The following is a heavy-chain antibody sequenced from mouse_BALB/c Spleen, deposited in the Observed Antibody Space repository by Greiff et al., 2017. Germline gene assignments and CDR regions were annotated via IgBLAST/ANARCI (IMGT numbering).Heavy chain of an antibody. J-gene: IGHJ1*01. D-gene: IGHD2-14*01. V-gene: IGHV1S81*02. Sequence: VQLQQSGAELVKPGASVKLSCKASGYTFTSYYRYWVKQRPGQGLEWIGEINPSNGGTNFNEKFKSKATLTVDKSSSTAYMQLSSLTSEDSAVYYCTRSRYDWYFDVWGAGTTVTVSS. CDR3: TRSRYDWYFDV. CDR2: INPSNGGT. CDR1: GYTFTSYY.